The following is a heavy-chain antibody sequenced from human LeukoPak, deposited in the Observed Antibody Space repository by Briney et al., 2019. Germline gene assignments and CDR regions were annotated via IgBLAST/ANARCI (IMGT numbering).Heavy chain of an antibody. CDR3: ARDVVRPYYYDSSGYYGDAFDI. D-gene: IGHD3-22*01. CDR2: INPNSGGT. CDR1: GYTFTGYY. Sequence: ASVKVSCKASGYTFTGYYMHWVRQAPGQGLEWMGWINPNSGGTNYAQKFQGRVTMTRDTSISTAYMELSSLRSEDMAVYYCARDVVRPYYYDSSGYYGDAFDIWGQGTMVTVSS. J-gene: IGHJ3*02. V-gene: IGHV1-2*02.